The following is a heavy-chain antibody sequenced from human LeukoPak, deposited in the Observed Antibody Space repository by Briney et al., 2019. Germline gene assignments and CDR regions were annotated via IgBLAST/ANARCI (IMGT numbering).Heavy chain of an antibody. V-gene: IGHV1-2*02. D-gene: IGHD2-15*01. Sequence: APVKATCKASGYTFTGYYMHWVRQAPGQGLEWMGWINPNSGGTNYAQKFQGRVTMTRDTSISTAYMELSRLRSDDTAVYYCARDIGGVIVVVVAATSGFDYWGQGTLFTVSS. J-gene: IGHJ4*02. CDR2: INPNSGGT. CDR1: GYTFTGYY. CDR3: ARDIGGVIVVVVAATSGFDY.